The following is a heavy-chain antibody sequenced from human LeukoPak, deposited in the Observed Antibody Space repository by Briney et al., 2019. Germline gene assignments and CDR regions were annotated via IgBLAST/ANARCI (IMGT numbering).Heavy chain of an antibody. CDR3: ARGGTNWGYYFDY. J-gene: IGHJ4*02. CDR2: INPNSGGT. D-gene: IGHD7-27*01. Sequence: GGSVNVSCTASGYTFTGYYMHWVRQAPGQGLEWLGWINPNSGGTNYAQKFQGRVTMTRDTSISTAYMELSRLRSDDTAVYYCARGGTNWGYYFDYWGQGTLVTVSS. V-gene: IGHV1-2*02. CDR1: GYTFTGYY.